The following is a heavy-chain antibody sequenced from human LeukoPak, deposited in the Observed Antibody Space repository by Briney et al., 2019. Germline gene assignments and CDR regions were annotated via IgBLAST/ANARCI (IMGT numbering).Heavy chain of an antibody. CDR3: ARMVRETDY. D-gene: IGHD3-10*01. J-gene: IGHJ4*02. CDR1: GFTFSNFW. V-gene: IGHV3-7*01. CDR2: IKQDGSET. Sequence: GGSLRLSCAASGFTFSNFWMSWVRQAPGKGLEWVANIKQDGSETYHVDSVKGRFTISRDNAKNSLYLQMNSLRAEDTAVYYCARMVRETDYWGQGTLVTVSS.